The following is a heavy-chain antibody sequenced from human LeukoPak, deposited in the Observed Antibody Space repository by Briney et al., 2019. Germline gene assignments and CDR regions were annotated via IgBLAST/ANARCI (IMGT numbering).Heavy chain of an antibody. CDR1: GGSISNYY. Sequence: PSETLSLTCTVSGGSISNYYWSWIRQPPGKGLDWIWYIYYSGSTNYNPPLKSRVTISVDTSRNQFSLKLSSVTAADTAVYYCARHEKSSGWYYDYWGQGTLVTVSS. V-gene: IGHV4-59*08. D-gene: IGHD6-19*01. J-gene: IGHJ4*02. CDR3: ARHEKSSGWYYDY. CDR2: IYYSGST.